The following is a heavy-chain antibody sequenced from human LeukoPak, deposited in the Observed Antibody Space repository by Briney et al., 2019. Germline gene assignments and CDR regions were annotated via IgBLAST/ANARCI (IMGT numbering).Heavy chain of an antibody. J-gene: IGHJ4*02. D-gene: IGHD3-10*01. CDR2: INPNSGGT. CDR3: ARDRPLDADDYYGFYYFDY. V-gene: IGHV1-2*02. CDR1: GYTFTGYY. Sequence: ASVKVSCKASGYTFTGYYMHWVRQAPGQGLEWMGWINPNSGGTNHAQKLQGRVTMTRDTSISAAYMELSRLRSDDTAVYYCARDRPLDADDYYGFYYFDYWGQGTLVTVSS.